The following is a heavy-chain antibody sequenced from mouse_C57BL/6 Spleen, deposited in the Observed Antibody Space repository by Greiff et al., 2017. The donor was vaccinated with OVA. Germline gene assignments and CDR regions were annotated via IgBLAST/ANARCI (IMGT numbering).Heavy chain of an antibody. V-gene: IGHV1-22*01. CDR2: INPNNGGT. Sequence: VQLQQSGPELVKPGASVKMSCKASGYTFTDYNMHWVKQSHGKSLEWIGYINPNNGGTSYNQKFKGKATLTVNKSSSTAYMELRSLTSEDSAVYYCAGAGYDYDGFAYWGQGTLVTVSA. CDR1: GYTFTDYN. D-gene: IGHD2-4*01. J-gene: IGHJ3*01. CDR3: AGAGYDYDGFAY.